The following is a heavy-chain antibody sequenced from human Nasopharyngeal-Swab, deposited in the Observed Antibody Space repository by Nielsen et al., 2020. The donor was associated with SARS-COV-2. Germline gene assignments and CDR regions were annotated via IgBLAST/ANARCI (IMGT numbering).Heavy chain of an antibody. D-gene: IGHD2-15*01. J-gene: IGHJ5*02. Sequence: SLKISCAASGFTFDDCAMHWVRQAPGKGLEWVSGISWNSGSIGYADSVKGRFTISRDNAKNSLYLQMNSLRAEDTALYYCAKGGYCSGGSCFNWFDPWGQGTLVTVSS. CDR2: ISWNSGSI. CDR1: GFTFDDCA. V-gene: IGHV3-9*01. CDR3: AKGGYCSGGSCFNWFDP.